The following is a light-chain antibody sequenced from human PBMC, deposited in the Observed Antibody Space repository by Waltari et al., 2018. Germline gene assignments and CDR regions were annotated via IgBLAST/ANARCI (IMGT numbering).Light chain of an antibody. V-gene: IGLV1-40*01. J-gene: IGLJ1*01. CDR2: GNS. CDR1: SSNLGAGYD. Sequence: QSVLTQPPSVSGAPGQRVTISCTGSSSNLGAGYDVHWDQQLPGTAPKLLIYGNSNRPSGVPDRFSGSKSGTSASLAITGLQAEDEADYYCQSYDSSLSGYVFGTGTKVTVL. CDR3: QSYDSSLSGYV.